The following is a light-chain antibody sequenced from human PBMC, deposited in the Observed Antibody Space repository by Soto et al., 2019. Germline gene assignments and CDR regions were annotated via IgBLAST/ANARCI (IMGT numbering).Light chain of an antibody. CDR2: GAS. V-gene: IGKV3-15*01. Sequence: IVMTQSPATLCVSPGERATVSCRASRSVSSNLAWYQQKPGQAPRLFMYGASTRATGIPARFSGSGSGTELTLTISSLQSEDFAVYYCQQYNNWPPYTFGQGTRLEIK. J-gene: IGKJ5*01. CDR1: RSVSSN. CDR3: QQYNNWPPYT.